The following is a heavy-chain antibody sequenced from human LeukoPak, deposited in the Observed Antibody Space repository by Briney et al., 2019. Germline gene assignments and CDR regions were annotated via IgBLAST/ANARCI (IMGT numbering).Heavy chain of an antibody. CDR2: INLSGGST. CDR3: ASVYNYGMDV. J-gene: IGHJ6*02. CDR1: GYTFTSYH. Sequence: ASVKVSCKASGYTFTSYHMHWVRQAPGQGLEWMGLINLSGGSTTYAQKFQGRATLTRATSTSTVYMELSSLRSEDTAVYYCASVYNYGMDVWGQGTTVIASS. V-gene: IGHV1-46*01.